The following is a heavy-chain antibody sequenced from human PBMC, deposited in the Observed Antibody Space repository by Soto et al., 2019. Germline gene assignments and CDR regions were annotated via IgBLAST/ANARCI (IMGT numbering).Heavy chain of an antibody. V-gene: IGHV4-34*01. CDR3: ARVGGAARSSRFFDI. D-gene: IGHD6-6*01. Sequence: SETLSLTCAFYVVSFSGYYWSCIRHPPGKWLEWIGEINHSGSTNYNPSLKSRVTISVDTSKNQFSLKLSSVTAADTAVYYCARVGGAARSSRFFDIWGQGTMVSVS. J-gene: IGHJ3*02. CDR1: VVSFSGYY. CDR2: INHSGST.